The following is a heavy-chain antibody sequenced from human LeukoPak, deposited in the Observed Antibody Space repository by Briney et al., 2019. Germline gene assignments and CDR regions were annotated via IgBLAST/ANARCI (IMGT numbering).Heavy chain of an antibody. Sequence: ASVKVSCKASGGTFSSYAISWVRQAPGQGLEWMGGIIPIFGTANYAQKFQGRVTITADESTSTAYMELSSLRSEDTAVYYCAREGYCSSTSCYAHALNWFDPWGQGTLVTVSS. V-gene: IGHV1-69*13. J-gene: IGHJ5*02. CDR1: GGTFSSYA. D-gene: IGHD2-2*01. CDR2: IIPIFGTA. CDR3: AREGYCSSTSCYAHALNWFDP.